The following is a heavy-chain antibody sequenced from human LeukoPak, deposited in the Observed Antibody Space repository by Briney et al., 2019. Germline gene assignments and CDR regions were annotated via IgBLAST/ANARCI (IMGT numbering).Heavy chain of an antibody. V-gene: IGHV3-49*04. Sequence: GGSLRLSCTASGFTFGDYGMSWVRQAPGKGLEWVGFIRSKAYGGTTEYAASVKGRFTISRDDSKSIAYLQVNSLKTEDTAVYYCTGSFGELSFFAHWGQGTLVTVSS. D-gene: IGHD3-10*01. J-gene: IGHJ4*02. CDR3: TGSFGELSFFAH. CDR2: IRSKAYGGTT. CDR1: GFTFGDYG.